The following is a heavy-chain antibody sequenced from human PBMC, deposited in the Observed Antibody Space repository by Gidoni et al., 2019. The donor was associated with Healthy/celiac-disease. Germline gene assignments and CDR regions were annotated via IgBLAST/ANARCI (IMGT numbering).Heavy chain of an antibody. D-gene: IGHD2-15*01. CDR2: ISGRGGST. CDR1: GFPFSSYA. V-gene: IGHV3-23*01. J-gene: IGHJ4*02. CDR3: AKDRGLRYCSGGSCYPRYFDY. Sequence: EVQLLESGGGLVQPGGSLRLSCAASGFPFSSYAMSWVRQAPGKGLEWVSAISGRGGSTYYADSVKGRFTISRDKSKNTLYLQMNSLRAEDTAVYYCAKDRGLRYCSGGSCYPRYFDYWGQGTLVTVSS.